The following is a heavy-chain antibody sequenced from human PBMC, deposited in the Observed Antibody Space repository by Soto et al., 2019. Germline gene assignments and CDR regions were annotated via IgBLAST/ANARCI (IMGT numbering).Heavy chain of an antibody. Sequence: GGSLRLSCAASGFTFSSYEMNWVRQAPGKGLEWVSYISSSGSTIYYADSVKGRFTISRDNAKNSLYLQMNSLRAEDTAVYYCARRRPVDEEDAFDIWGQGTMVTVSS. CDR1: GFTFSSYE. J-gene: IGHJ3*02. CDR3: ARRRPVDEEDAFDI. CDR2: ISSSGSTI. V-gene: IGHV3-48*03.